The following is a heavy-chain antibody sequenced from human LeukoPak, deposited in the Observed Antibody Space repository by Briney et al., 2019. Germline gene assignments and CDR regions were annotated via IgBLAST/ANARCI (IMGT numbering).Heavy chain of an antibody. CDR3: AGLGYCTSTNCYIDY. Sequence: GGSLRLSCAASGFTFSNDWMHWVRQPPGKGLVWVPRINGDGSSTTYADSVKGRFTISRDNAKNTLYLQMNSLRAEDTAVYYCAGLGYCTSTNCYIDYWGQGTVVTVSS. CDR1: GFTFSNDW. V-gene: IGHV3-74*01. CDR2: INGDGSST. J-gene: IGHJ4*02. D-gene: IGHD2-2*02.